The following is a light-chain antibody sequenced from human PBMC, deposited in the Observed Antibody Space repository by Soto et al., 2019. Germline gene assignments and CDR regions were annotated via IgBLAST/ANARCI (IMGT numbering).Light chain of an antibody. CDR1: NLGKKY. Sequence: SYELTQPPSVSVSPGRTASITCSGDNLGKKYVSWYQQKPGQAPVVAIYQDNKRPSGIPERISGSNSGNTATLTIGGTQAVEGADYYCQAWDSSTVLFGGGTKLPVL. J-gene: IGLJ2*01. CDR2: QDN. CDR3: QAWDSSTVL. V-gene: IGLV3-1*01.